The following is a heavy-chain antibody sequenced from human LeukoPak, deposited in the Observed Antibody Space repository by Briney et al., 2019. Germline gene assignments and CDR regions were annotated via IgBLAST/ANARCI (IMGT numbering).Heavy chain of an antibody. J-gene: IGHJ4*02. CDR1: GYTFTGYY. V-gene: IGHV1-2*06. CDR3: ARGPRGILGVVIRYYFDY. CDR2: INPNSGGT. D-gene: IGHD3-3*01. Sequence: ASVKVSCKASGYTFTGYYMHWVRQAPGQGLEWMRRINPNSGGTNYAQKFQGRVTMTRDTSISTAYMELSRLRSDDTAVYYCARGPRGILGVVIRYYFDYWGQRTLVTVSS.